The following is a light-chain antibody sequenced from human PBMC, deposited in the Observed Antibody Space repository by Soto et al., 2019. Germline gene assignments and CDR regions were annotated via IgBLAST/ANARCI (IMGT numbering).Light chain of an antibody. J-gene: IGKJ1*01. CDR1: QSVSSSY. CDR2: RAS. V-gene: IGKV3-20*01. Sequence: EIVLTQSPGTLSLSPGEGATLSCRASQSVSSSYLAWYQQKPGQAPRLLIYRASSRATGIPDRFSGSGSGTDFTLTISRLEPEDFAVYYCQQYGSYWTFGQGTKVDIK. CDR3: QQYGSYWT.